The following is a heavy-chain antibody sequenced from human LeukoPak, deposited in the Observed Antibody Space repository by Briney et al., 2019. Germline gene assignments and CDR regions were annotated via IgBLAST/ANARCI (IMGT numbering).Heavy chain of an antibody. D-gene: IGHD3-22*01. CDR1: GGTFSSYA. J-gene: IGHJ5*02. CDR3: ARQSYDESTGYGWFDH. Sequence: ASVNVSCKASGGTFSSYAISWVRQAPGQGLEGMGRIIPILGIANYAQKFQGRVTITADKSTSTAYMELSSLRSEDTAVYYCARQSYDESTGYGWFDHWGQGTLVTVSS. V-gene: IGHV1-69*04. CDR2: IIPILGIA.